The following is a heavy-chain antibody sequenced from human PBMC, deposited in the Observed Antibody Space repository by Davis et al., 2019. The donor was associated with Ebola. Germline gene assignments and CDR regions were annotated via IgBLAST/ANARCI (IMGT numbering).Heavy chain of an antibody. J-gene: IGHJ6*02. CDR3: ARDGRYYDSSGYSYYYYGMDV. D-gene: IGHD3-22*01. V-gene: IGHV3-33*01. CDR2: IWYDGSNK. Sequence: GGSLRLSCAASGFTFSSYGMHCVRQAPGKGLEWVAVIWYDGSNKYYADSVKGRFTISRDNSKNTLYLQMNSLRAEDTAVYYCARDGRYYDSSGYSYYYYGMDVWGQGTTVTVSS. CDR1: GFTFSSYG.